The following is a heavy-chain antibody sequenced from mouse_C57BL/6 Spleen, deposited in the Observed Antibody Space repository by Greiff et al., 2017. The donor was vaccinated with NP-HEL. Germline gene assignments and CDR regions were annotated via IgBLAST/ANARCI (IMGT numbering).Heavy chain of an antibody. Sequence: VQLQQSGAELMKPGASVKLSCKATGYTFTGYWIEWVKQRPGHGLEWIGEILPGSGSTNYNEKFKGKATFTADTSSNTAYMQLSSLAAEDSAIYYCARNPITTVVATGAMDYWGQGTSVTVSS. CDR3: ARNPITTVVATGAMDY. J-gene: IGHJ4*01. D-gene: IGHD1-1*01. V-gene: IGHV1-9*01. CDR2: ILPGSGST. CDR1: GYTFTGYW.